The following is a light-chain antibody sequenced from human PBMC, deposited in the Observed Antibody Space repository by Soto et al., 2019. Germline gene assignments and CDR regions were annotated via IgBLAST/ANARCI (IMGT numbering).Light chain of an antibody. CDR1: SSDVGCYNY. V-gene: IGLV2-8*01. J-gene: IGLJ2*01. Sequence: QSALTQPPSASGSPGQSVTISCTGTSSDVGCYNYVSWYQQHPGKAPKLMIYEVTKRPSGVPDRFSGSKSGNTASLTVSGLQAEDEADYYCSSYSGSNKLLFGGGTKLTVL. CDR3: SSYSGSNKLL. CDR2: EVT.